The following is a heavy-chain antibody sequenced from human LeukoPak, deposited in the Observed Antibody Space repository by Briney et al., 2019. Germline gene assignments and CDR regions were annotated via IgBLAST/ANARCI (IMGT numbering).Heavy chain of an antibody. J-gene: IGHJ4*02. Sequence: GGSLRLSCAASGFTFSSYAMSWVRQAAGKGLEWVSAISGSGGSTYYADSVKGRFTISRDNSKNTLYPQMNSLRAEDTAVYYCAKGLSQIDSCWDYWGQGTLVTVSS. V-gene: IGHV3-23*01. CDR3: AKGLSQIDSCWDY. CDR2: ISGSGGST. CDR1: GFTFSSYA. D-gene: IGHD2-2*01.